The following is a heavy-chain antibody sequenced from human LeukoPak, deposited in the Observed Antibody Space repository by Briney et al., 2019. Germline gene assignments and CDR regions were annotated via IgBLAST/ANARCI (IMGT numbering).Heavy chain of an antibody. CDR2: IYYSGST. CDR3: ARSSHYDILTGRFDY. V-gene: IGHV4-30-4*01. J-gene: IGHJ4*02. D-gene: IGHD3-9*01. Sequence: SQTLSLTCTVSGGSISSGDYYWSWIRQPPGKGLEWIGYIYYSGSTYYNPSLKSRVTISVDTSKNQFSLKLSSVTAADTAVYYCARSSHYDILTGRFDYWGQGTLVTVSS. CDR1: GGSISSGDYY.